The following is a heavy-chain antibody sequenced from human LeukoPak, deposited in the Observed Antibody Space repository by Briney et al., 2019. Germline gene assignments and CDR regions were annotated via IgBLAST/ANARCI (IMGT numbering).Heavy chain of an antibody. CDR1: GGSFSGYH. CDR3: ARGRHDITMIVVVMTSVSYYLDV. J-gene: IGHJ6*03. CDR2: INPSGST. Sequence: SETLSLTCAVYGGSFSGYHWTWIRQSPGKGLEWIGDINPSGSTYYNPSLRSRLTISVDTSKNQFSLKLRSVTAADTAVYYCARGRHDITMIVVVMTSVSYYLDVWGKGTTVTVS. V-gene: IGHV4-34*01. D-gene: IGHD3-22*01.